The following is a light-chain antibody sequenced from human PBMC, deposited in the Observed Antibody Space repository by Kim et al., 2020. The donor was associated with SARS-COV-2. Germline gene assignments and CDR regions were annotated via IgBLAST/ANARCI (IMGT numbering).Light chain of an antibody. CDR3: QQYDSYSWT. Sequence: ASVGDRVTITCRASQSISSWLAWYQQQPGKAPKLLIYDASSLETGVPSRFSGSRSGTEFTLTISSLQPDDFGIYYCQQYDSYSWTFGQGTKVDIK. J-gene: IGKJ1*01. CDR2: DAS. V-gene: IGKV1-5*01. CDR1: QSISSW.